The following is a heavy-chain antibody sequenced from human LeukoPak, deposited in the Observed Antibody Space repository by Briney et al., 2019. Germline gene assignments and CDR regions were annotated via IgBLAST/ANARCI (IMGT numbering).Heavy chain of an antibody. CDR2: MNPNSGNT. CDR1: GYTFTSYD. CDR3: ATLAVAGDY. Sequence: GESLKISCKGSGYTFTSYDINWVRQATGQGLEWMGWMNPNSGNTGYAQKFQGRVTMTRNTSISTAYMELSSLRSEDTAVYYCATLAVAGDYWGQGTLVTVSS. J-gene: IGHJ4*02. D-gene: IGHD6-19*01. V-gene: IGHV1-8*01.